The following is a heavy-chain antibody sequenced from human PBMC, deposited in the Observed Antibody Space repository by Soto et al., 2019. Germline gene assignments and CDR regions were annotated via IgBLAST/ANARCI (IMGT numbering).Heavy chain of an antibody. V-gene: IGHV3-7*01. Sequence: EVQLVESGGGLVQPGGSLRLSCAASGFTFSSYWMSWVRQAPGKGLEWVANIKQDGSEKYYVDSVKGRFTISRDNAKNSLYLQMNSLRAEDTAVYYCARDLELGYCSSTSCYRLGVVGYWGQGTLVTVSS. CDR3: ARDLELGYCSSTSCYRLGVVGY. CDR2: IKQDGSEK. D-gene: IGHD2-2*01. CDR1: GFTFSSYW. J-gene: IGHJ4*02.